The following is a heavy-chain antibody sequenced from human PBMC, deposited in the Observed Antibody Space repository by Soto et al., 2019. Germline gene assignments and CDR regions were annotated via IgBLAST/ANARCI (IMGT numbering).Heavy chain of an antibody. V-gene: IGHV3-30*19. J-gene: IGHJ4*02. CDR3: ARLGTTWGLDV. Sequence: QVPLVESGGGVVQPGTSLRLSCVGSGFTFRSYVIHWVRQAPGKGLEWVALTSYDGSNKYCDDSVKGRFTISRDNSRNTVDLQMDSLILQDTALYYCARLGTTWGLDVWGQGTLVSVSS. D-gene: IGHD2-21*01. CDR2: TSYDGSNK. CDR1: GFTFRSYV.